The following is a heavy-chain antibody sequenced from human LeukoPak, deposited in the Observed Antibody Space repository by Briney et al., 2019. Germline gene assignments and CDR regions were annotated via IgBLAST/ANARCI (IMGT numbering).Heavy chain of an antibody. Sequence: SETLSLTCAVYGGSFSGYYWSWIRQPPGKGLEWIGEINHSGSTNYNPSLKSRVTISVDASKNQFSLKLSSVTAADTAVYYCARGAGRLDVWGQGTTVTVSS. CDR2: INHSGST. D-gene: IGHD1-14*01. CDR3: ARGAGRLDV. CDR1: GGSFSGYY. V-gene: IGHV4-34*01. J-gene: IGHJ6*02.